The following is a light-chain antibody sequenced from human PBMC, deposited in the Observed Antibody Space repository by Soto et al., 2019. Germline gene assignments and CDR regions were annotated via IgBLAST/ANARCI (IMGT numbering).Light chain of an antibody. CDR1: SSDVGGYNY. Sequence: QSALTQPASVSGSPGQSITISCTGTSSDVGGYNYVSWYQQHPGKAPXXMXYDXSNRXSGXXXXFSGSKSGNTASLTISGXXXXXXXDYYCSSYTSSSTLVFGGGTKLTVL. CDR2: DXS. CDR3: SSYTSSSTLV. V-gene: IGLV2-14*01. J-gene: IGLJ2*01.